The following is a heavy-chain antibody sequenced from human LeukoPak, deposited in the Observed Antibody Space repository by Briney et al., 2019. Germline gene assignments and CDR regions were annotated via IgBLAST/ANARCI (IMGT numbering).Heavy chain of an antibody. J-gene: IGHJ4*02. CDR3: ARDRSIAVAEGY. Sequence: PSETLSLTCTVSGGSISSSSYYWGWIRQPPGKGLEWVANIKQDGSEKYYVDSVKGRFTISRDNAKNSLYLQMNSLRAEDTAVYYCARDRSIAVAEGYWGQGTLVTVSS. V-gene: IGHV3-7*01. CDR1: GGSISSSSYY. D-gene: IGHD6-19*01. CDR2: IKQDGSEK.